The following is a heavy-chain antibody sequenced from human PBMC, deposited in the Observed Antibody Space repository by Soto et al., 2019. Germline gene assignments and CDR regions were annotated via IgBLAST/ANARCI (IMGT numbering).Heavy chain of an antibody. CDR3: SKARGNTGAWSYYPLEY. D-gene: IGHD3-10*01. V-gene: IGHV3-49*04. CDR2: IRSKAFGGTT. Sequence: PGGSLRLSCTTSGFTFGDYAISWVRQAPGKGLEWVGFIRSKAFGGTTEYAASVKGRFTISRDDSKSVAYLETNSLGTEDTAVYYCSKARGNTGAWSYYPLEYWGRGTLVTVSS. J-gene: IGHJ4*02. CDR1: GFTFGDYA.